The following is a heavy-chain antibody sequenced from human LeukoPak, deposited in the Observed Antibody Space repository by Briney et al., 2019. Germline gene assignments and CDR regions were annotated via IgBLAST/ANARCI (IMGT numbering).Heavy chain of an antibody. V-gene: IGHV3-9*01. CDR1: GFTFDDYP. CDR2: ISSNSRSI. CDR3: AKDLGGRYYDYFDY. D-gene: IGHD1-26*01. J-gene: IGHJ4*02. Sequence: GRSLRLSSAASGFTFDDYPMHWIRQAPGKGPEWVSGISSNSRSIGYADSVKGRFTISRDNAKNSLYLQMNSLRAEDTALYYCAKDLGGRYYDYFDYWGQGTLVTVSS.